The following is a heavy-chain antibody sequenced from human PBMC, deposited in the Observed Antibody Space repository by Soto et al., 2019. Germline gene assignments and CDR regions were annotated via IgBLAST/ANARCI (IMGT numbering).Heavy chain of an antibody. CDR1: GGTFSSYA. J-gene: IGHJ4*02. CDR3: ARDHRRYYYDSSGYYSPYYFDY. CDR2: IIPIFGTA. D-gene: IGHD3-22*01. V-gene: IGHV1-69*13. Sequence: ASVKVSCKASGGTFSSYAISWVRQAPGQGLEWMGGIIPIFGTANYAQKFQGRVTITADESTSTAYMELSSLRSEDTAVYYCARDHRRYYYDSSGYYSPYYFDYWGQGTLVTVSS.